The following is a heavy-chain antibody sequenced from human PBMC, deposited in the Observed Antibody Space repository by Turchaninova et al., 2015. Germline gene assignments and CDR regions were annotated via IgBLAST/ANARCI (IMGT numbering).Heavy chain of an antibody. CDR2: INDSGTT. D-gene: IGHD3-22*01. J-gene: IGHJ4*02. CDR3: SRGAQYYSQSSVDY. CDR1: GWALSGFH. Sequence: QVQLQQWGAGLLKPSETLSLTGSVSGWALSGFHWNWIRQAPGKGLEWIGKINDSGTTTYNPSLKSRVTISIDTSKKLFSLKLRSVTAADTAMYYCSRGAQYYSQSSVDYWAQGTLVTVSS. V-gene: IGHV4-34*01.